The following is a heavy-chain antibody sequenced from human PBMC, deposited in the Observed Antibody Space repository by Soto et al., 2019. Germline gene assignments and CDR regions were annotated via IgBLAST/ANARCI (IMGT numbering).Heavy chain of an antibody. CDR1: GYPISSGYY. Sequence: SETLSLTCAVSGYPISSGYYWGWIRQPPGKGLEWIGIIHHSGSTYYNPSLRSRITISVDTSKNQFSLRMPSVTAADTAVYYCARSSGYVPGGYWGQGILVTVSS. V-gene: IGHV4-38-2*01. CDR2: IHHSGST. D-gene: IGHD5-12*01. CDR3: ARSSGYVPGGY. J-gene: IGHJ4*02.